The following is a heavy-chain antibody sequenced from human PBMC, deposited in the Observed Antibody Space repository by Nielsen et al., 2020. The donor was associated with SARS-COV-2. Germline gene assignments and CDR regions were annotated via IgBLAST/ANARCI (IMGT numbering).Heavy chain of an antibody. Sequence: ASVKVSCKASGYTFTDYYIHWVRQAPGQGLEWMGRINPYSGGTNYAQKFQGTVTMTRDASISTVYMALSSLRSEDTAIYYCARDQIFRRFSQFDYWGQGSLVTVSS. CDR2: INPYSGGT. J-gene: IGHJ4*02. V-gene: IGHV1/OR15-1*04. D-gene: IGHD3-3*01. CDR3: ARDQIFRRFSQFDY. CDR1: GYTFTDYY.